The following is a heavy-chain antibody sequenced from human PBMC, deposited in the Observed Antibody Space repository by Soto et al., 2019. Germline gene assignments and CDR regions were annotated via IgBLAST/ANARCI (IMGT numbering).Heavy chain of an antibody. Sequence: LRLSCAASGFTFSNAWMSWVRQAPGKGLEWVGRIKSKTDGGTTDYAAPVKGRFTISRDDSKNTLYLQMNSLKTEDTAVYYCTRPTYYYDSSGEGDAFDIWGQGTMVTVS. CDR1: GFTFSNAW. J-gene: IGHJ3*02. V-gene: IGHV3-15*01. CDR3: TRPTYYYDSSGEGDAFDI. D-gene: IGHD3-22*01. CDR2: IKSKTDGGTT.